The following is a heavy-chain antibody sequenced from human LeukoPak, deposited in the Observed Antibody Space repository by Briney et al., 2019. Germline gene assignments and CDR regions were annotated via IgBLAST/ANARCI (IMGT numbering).Heavy chain of an antibody. J-gene: IGHJ6*02. D-gene: IGHD6-13*01. V-gene: IGHV1-2*02. CDR2: INPNSGGT. CDR3: AREFGSWAPYYYGMDV. Sequence: ASVKVSCKASGYTFTGYYMHWVRQAPGQGLEWMGWINPNSGGTNYAQKFQGRVTMTRDTSISTAHMELSRLRSDDTAVYYCAREFGSWAPYYYGMDVWGQGTTVTVSS. CDR1: GYTFTGYY.